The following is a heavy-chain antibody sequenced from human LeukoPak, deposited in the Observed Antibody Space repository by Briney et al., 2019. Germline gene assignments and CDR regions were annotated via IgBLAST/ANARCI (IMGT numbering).Heavy chain of an antibody. CDR1: GFTFSSFG. V-gene: IGHV3-30*02. D-gene: IGHD1-26*01. CDR2: IRYDGSNK. Sequence: PGGSLRLSCVPPGFTFSSFGMHWVRQAPDKGLEWVAYIRYDGSNKNYADSLEGRFTISRDNSKNALYLQIDSLRPEDTAVYYCAKKRGAAFYNWFDPWGQGALVTVSS. CDR3: AKKRGAAFYNWFDP. J-gene: IGHJ5*02.